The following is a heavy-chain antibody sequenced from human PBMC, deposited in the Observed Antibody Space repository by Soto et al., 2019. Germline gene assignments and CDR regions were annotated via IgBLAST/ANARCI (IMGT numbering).Heavy chain of an antibody. CDR1: GFTFSNFW. V-gene: IGHV3-7*04. Sequence: EVQLVESGGGLVQPGGSLRLSCAASGFTFSNFWMTWVRQAPGKGLEWVANIKRDGSDIPYVDSGKGRFTISRDNAKDCLYLQMNSLRPEYTAVYFWARDGTYCASPICYEAFDLWCQGKIVTVSS. D-gene: IGHD2-2*01. CDR2: IKRDGSDI. CDR3: ARDGTYCASPICYEAFDL. J-gene: IGHJ3*01.